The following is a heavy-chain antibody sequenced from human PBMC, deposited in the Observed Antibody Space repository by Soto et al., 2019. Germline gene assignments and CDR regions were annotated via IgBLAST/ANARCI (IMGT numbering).Heavy chain of an antibody. Sequence: VKVSCKASGYTFSDFSMHWVRQAPGQGLEWVGWMNPDTGGTNYAQKFQGWVTMTRDTSISTAYMELSRLRSDDTAVYYCARDPYTSSSGYYYGMDVWGQGTTVTVSS. J-gene: IGHJ6*02. V-gene: IGHV1-2*04. CDR2: MNPDTGGT. CDR1: GYTFSDFS. CDR3: ARDPYTSSSGYYYGMDV. D-gene: IGHD6-13*01.